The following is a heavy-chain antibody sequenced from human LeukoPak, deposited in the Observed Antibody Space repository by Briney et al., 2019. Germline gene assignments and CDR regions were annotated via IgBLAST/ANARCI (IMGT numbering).Heavy chain of an antibody. CDR2: ISGSGGST. CDR1: GFTFSSYA. CDR3: AKDVLSIAVAGAVDY. J-gene: IGHJ4*02. D-gene: IGHD6-19*01. V-gene: IGHV3-23*01. Sequence: GGSLRLSCAASGFTFSSYAMSWVRHAPGKGLEWVSAISGSGGSTYYADSVKGRFTISRDNSKDTLYLQMNSLRAEDTAVYYCAKDVLSIAVAGAVDYWGQGTLVTVSS.